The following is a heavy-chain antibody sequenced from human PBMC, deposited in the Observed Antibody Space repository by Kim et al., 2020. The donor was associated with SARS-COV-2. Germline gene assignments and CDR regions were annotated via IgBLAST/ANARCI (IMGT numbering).Heavy chain of an antibody. CDR1: GFTFSSYD. CDR3: ARDRIAAAGTKLSGGMDV. CDR2: IGTAGDT. Sequence: GGSLRLSCAASGFTFSSYDMHWVRQATGKGLEWVSAIGTAGDTYYPGSVKGRFTISRENAKNSLYLQMNSLRAGDTAVYYCARDRIAAAGTKLSGGMDVWGQGTTVTVSS. D-gene: IGHD6-13*01. J-gene: IGHJ6*02. V-gene: IGHV3-13*01.